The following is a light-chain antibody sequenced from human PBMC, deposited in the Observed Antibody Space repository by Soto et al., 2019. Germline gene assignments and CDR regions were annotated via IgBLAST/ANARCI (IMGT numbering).Light chain of an antibody. CDR2: KAS. Sequence: DIRMTQSPSILSASVGDRVTITCRASQSIRSWLAWYQHKPGQSPKLLIRKASTLESGVPSRLSGSGSGTDFTLTISSLQPDDFATYYCQHYNGYPYTFGQGTKLEIK. J-gene: IGKJ2*01. V-gene: IGKV1-5*03. CDR3: QHYNGYPYT. CDR1: QSIRSW.